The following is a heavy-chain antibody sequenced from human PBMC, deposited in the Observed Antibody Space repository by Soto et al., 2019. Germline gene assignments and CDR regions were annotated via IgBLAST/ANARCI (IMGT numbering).Heavy chain of an antibody. CDR3: ASSPL. V-gene: IGHV3-7*01. J-gene: IGHJ4*02. Sequence: GGSLRLSCAASGFTFSRYWMYWVRQAPGKGLEWVANIKEDGSEINYVDSVKGRFTISRDNAKNSLYLQMNSLRVEDTAVYYCASSPLRGQGTLVTVSS. CDR1: GFTFSRYW. CDR2: IKEDGSEI.